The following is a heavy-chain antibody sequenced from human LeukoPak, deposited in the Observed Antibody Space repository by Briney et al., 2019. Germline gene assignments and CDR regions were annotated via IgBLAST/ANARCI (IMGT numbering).Heavy chain of an antibody. J-gene: IGHJ2*01. CDR2: IYPGDSDT. V-gene: IGHV5-51*01. CDR3: ARIYYSSSYDYWYFDL. Sequence: GESLKISCKGYGYSFTRYWIGWVRQMPGKGLEWMGIIYPGDSDTTYSPSFQGQVTISADKSISTAYLQWSSLKASDTAVYYCARIYYSSSYDYWYFDLWGRGTLVTVSS. CDR1: GYSFTRYW. D-gene: IGHD6-13*01.